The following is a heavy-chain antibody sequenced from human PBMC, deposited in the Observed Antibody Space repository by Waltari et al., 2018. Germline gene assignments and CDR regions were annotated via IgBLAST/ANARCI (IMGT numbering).Heavy chain of an antibody. V-gene: IGHV4-61*02. Sequence: QVQLQESGPGLVKPSQTLSLTCAASGASISSSNSWPWIRQPAGKGLEWIGLIYTSGSTNYNPSLKSRVTISVDASKNQFSLKLSSVTAADTAVYYCARELGNWGQGTLVTVSA. CDR3: ARELGN. CDR1: GASISSSNS. J-gene: IGHJ4*02. CDR2: IYTSGST.